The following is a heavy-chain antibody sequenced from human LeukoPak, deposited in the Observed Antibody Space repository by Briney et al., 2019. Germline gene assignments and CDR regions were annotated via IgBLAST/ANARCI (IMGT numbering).Heavy chain of an antibody. Sequence: GGSLRLSCAASGFTFSSYGMSWVRQAPGKGLEWVSAISGSGGSTYYADSVKGRFTISRDNSKNTLYLQMNSLRAEDTAVYYCAKDDLYGDHFYLFDPWGQGTLVTVSS. CDR1: GFTFSSYG. CDR3: AKDDLYGDHFYLFDP. D-gene: IGHD4-17*01. V-gene: IGHV3-23*01. CDR2: ISGSGGST. J-gene: IGHJ5*02.